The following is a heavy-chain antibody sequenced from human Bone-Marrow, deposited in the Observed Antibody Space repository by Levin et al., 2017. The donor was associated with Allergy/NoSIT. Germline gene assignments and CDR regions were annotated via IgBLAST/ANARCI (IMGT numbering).Heavy chain of an antibody. CDR3: ARAPARGYYDSSGYSGDH. CDR1: GFTFRHYT. J-gene: IGHJ4*02. CDR2: ITSSGDST. V-gene: IGHV3-48*02. Sequence: HGESLKISCVASGFTFRHYTMNWVRQAPGKGLEWVSCITSSGDSTYYADSVKGRFTISRDNAKNSLYLQLNRLRDEDTAMYYCARAPARGYYDSSGYSGDHWGQGTLVTVSS. D-gene: IGHD3-22*01.